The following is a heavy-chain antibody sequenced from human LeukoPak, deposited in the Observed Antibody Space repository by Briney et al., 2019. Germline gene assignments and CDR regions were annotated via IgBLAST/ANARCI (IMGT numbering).Heavy chain of an antibody. CDR3: ARRDGVTGSYRY. D-gene: IGHD1-26*01. CDR2: INHSGST. CDR1: GGSFSGYY. V-gene: IGHV4-34*01. Sequence: SETLSLTCAVYGGSFSGYYWSWIRQPPGKGLEWIGEINHSGSTNYNPSLKSRVTISVDTSKNQFSLKLSSVTAADTAVYYCARRDGVTGSYRYWGQGTLVTVSP. J-gene: IGHJ4*02.